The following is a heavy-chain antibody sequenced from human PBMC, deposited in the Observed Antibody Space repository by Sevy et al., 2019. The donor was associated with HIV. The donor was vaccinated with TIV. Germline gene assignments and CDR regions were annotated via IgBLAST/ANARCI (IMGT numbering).Heavy chain of an antibody. CDR1: GGSISSYY. V-gene: IGHV4-59*01. CDR2: IYYSGST. J-gene: IGHJ4*02. CDR3: AREFSGATYYFDY. Sequence: SETLSLTCTVSGGSISSYYWSWIRQPPGKGVEWIGYIYYSGSTNYNPSLKSRVTISVDTSKNQFSLKLSSVTAADTAVYYCAREFSGATYYFDYWGQGTLVTVSS. D-gene: IGHD1-26*01.